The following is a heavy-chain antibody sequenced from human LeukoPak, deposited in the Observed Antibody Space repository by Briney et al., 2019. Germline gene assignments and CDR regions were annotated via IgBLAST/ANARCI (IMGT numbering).Heavy chain of an antibody. D-gene: IGHD5-12*01. V-gene: IGHV1-2*02. CDR1: GYSFTGYY. CDR3: AGLSGYDPYYFDY. J-gene: IGHJ4*02. Sequence: ASVKVCCKASGYSFTGYYMHWVRQAPGQGLEWMGCINPNSGGTDYAQKFQGRVTMTRDTSISTAYMELSRLTSDDTAVYYGAGLSGYDPYYFDYWGQGTLVAVSS. CDR2: INPNSGGT.